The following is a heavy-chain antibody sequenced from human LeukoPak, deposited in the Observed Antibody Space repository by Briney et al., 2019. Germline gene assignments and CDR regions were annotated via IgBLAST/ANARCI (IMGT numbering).Heavy chain of an antibody. J-gene: IGHJ4*02. CDR3: ARADVYFDH. CDR1: GYTFTDYY. V-gene: IGHV1-2*02. Sequence: GASVKVSCKASGYTFTDYYMHWVRQAPGQGLEWMGWINPNSGATNYAQRFQGRVTMTRDTSISTVYMEVNSLTSDDTAVYYCARADVYFDHWGQGSLVTVSS. CDR2: INPNSGAT.